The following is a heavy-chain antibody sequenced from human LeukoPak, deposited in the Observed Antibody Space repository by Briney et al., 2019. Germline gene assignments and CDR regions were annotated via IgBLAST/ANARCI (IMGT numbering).Heavy chain of an antibody. Sequence: SETLSLTCTVSGGSISSHYWSWIRQPPGKGLEWIGYIYYSASTNYNPSLKSRVTISVDTSKNQFSLKLSSVTAADTAVYYCARTNYYGSSGYRYYYYYYYMDVWGKGTTVTVSS. CDR1: GGSISSHY. CDR2: IYYSAST. J-gene: IGHJ6*03. D-gene: IGHD3-22*01. V-gene: IGHV4-59*11. CDR3: ARTNYYGSSGYRYYYYYYYMDV.